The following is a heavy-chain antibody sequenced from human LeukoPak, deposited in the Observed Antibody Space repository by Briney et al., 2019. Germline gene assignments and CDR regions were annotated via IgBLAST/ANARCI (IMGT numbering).Heavy chain of an antibody. Sequence: SETLSLTCTVSGGSISSGDYYWSWIRQPPGKGLEWIGYIYYSGSTYCNPSLKSRVTISVDTSKNQFSLKLSSVTAADTAVYYCARVDDSSGYPYYYYYMDVWGKGTTVTVSS. CDR2: IYYSGST. CDR1: GGSISSGDYY. V-gene: IGHV4-30-4*08. D-gene: IGHD3-22*01. J-gene: IGHJ6*03. CDR3: ARVDDSSGYPYYYYYMDV.